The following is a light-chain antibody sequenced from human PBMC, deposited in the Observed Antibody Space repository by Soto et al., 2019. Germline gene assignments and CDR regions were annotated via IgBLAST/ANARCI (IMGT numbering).Light chain of an antibody. CDR2: DVS. Sequence: EIVLTQSPATLSLSPGERATLSCRASQSVRSYLAWYQQKPGQAPRLLIYDVSNRATGIPARFSGSGSGTDFTLTISSLEPEDFAVYYCQQRSNWPWTFGQGTKVEIK. CDR1: QSVRSY. V-gene: IGKV3-11*01. J-gene: IGKJ1*01. CDR3: QQRSNWPWT.